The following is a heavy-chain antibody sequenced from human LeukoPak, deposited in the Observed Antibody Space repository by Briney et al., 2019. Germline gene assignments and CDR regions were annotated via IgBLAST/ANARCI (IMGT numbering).Heavy chain of an antibody. CDR3: ARTTYNWNHLTYYFDY. J-gene: IGHJ4*02. D-gene: IGHD1-20*01. V-gene: IGHV4-31*02. CDR1: GGSISSGGYY. CDR2: IYYSGSP. Sequence: SETLSLTCTVSGGSISSGGYYWSWIRQHPGKGLEWIGYIYYSGSPYYNPSLRSRLTISVDTSKNQFSLKLSSVTAADTAVYYCARTTYNWNHLTYYFDYWGQGTLVTVSS.